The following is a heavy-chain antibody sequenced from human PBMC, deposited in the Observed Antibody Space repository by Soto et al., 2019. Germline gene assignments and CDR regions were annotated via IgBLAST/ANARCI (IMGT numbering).Heavy chain of an antibody. CDR3: ARDSCLRSGGSSCYYYYGMDV. V-gene: IGHV3-48*03. D-gene: IGHD2-15*01. CDR2: ISSSGSTI. J-gene: IGHJ6*02. CDR1: GFTFSSYE. Sequence: PGGSLRLSCAASGFTFSSYEMNWVRQAPGKGLEWVSYISSSGSTIYYADSVKGRFTISRDNAKNSLYLQMNSLRAEDTAVYYCARDSCLRSGGSSCYYYYGMDVWGQGTTVTVSS.